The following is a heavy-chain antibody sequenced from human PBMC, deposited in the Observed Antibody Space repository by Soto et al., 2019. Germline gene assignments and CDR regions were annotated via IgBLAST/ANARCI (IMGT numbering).Heavy chain of an antibody. D-gene: IGHD3-9*01. CDR3: ATPRNYDILTGLDY. CDR1: RFTLSNYA. CDR2: ISGGGGST. J-gene: IGHJ4*02. Sequence: GGSLRLSCAASRFTLSNYAMSWVRQAPGKGLEWVSGISGGGGSTYYADSVKGRFTISRDNSKNTLYLQMNSLRAEDTAVYFCATPRNYDILTGLDYWGQGTLVTVSS. V-gene: IGHV3-23*01.